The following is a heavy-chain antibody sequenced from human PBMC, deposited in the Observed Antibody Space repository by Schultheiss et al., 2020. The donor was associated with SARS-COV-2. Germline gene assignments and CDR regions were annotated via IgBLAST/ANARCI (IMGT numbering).Heavy chain of an antibody. CDR3: ARKIYGSGSYYDY. V-gene: IGHV4-38-2*02. Sequence: SETLSLTCIVSSYSISRGYYWGWIRQPPGKGLEWIGDIYHNGATYNNPYLKSRVTISVDRSKNQFSLKLIPVTAADKAVYICARKIYGSGSYYDYWGQGTLVTVSS. CDR1: SYSISRGYY. J-gene: IGHJ4*02. D-gene: IGHD3-10*01. CDR2: IYHNGAT.